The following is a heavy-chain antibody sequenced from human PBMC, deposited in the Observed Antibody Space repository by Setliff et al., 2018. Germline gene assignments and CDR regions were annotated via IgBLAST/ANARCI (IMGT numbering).Heavy chain of an antibody. CDR2: INPKSGVT. Sequence: GASVKVSCKTSGYTFTGYFIHWVRQAPRQGLEWLGWINPKSGVTSYAQSFQGRIAMTRDTSINTVYMELNSLTSDDAAVYFCAREGGSQGATSYYYFYNYINVWGKGTKVTVSS. V-gene: IGHV1-2*02. CDR1: GYTFTGYF. CDR3: AREGGSQGATSYYYFYNYINV. D-gene: IGHD1-26*01. J-gene: IGHJ6*03.